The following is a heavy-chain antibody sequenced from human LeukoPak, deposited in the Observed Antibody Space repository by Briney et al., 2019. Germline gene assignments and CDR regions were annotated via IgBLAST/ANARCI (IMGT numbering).Heavy chain of an antibody. V-gene: IGHV3-74*01. CDR2: INIDGSST. J-gene: IGHJ4*02. D-gene: IGHD6-13*01. CDR1: GFTFSSYW. Sequence: GGSLRLSCAASGFTFSSYWMHWVRQAPGKGLVWVSRINIDGSSTSYADSVKGRFPILRDNAKNSVYLQMNSLRAEDTALYYCARGSGSSWYFYFDYWGQGTLATVSS. CDR3: ARGSGSSWYFYFDY.